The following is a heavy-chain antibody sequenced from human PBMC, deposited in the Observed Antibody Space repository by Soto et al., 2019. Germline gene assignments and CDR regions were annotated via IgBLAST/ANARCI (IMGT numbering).Heavy chain of an antibody. V-gene: IGHV1-69*13. D-gene: IGHD3-16*01. CDR1: GGTFSSYA. CDR2: IIPIFGTA. CDR3: ARDPLAPPLGGAFDI. J-gene: IGHJ3*02. Sequence: SVEVSGKDSGGTFSSYASSCVQQAPGQGLEWMGGIIPIFGTASYAQKFQGRVTITADESTSTAYMELSSPRSEDTAVYYCARDPLAPPLGGAFDIWGQGTMVTGSS.